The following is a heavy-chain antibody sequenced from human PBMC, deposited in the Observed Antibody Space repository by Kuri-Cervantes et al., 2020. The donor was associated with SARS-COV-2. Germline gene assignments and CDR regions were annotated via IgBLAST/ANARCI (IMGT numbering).Heavy chain of an antibody. V-gene: IGHV3-7*04. D-gene: IGHD2-21*01. CDR3: ARVAGEGPIYYYYMDV. CDR1: GFTFSSYA. Sequence: GESLKISCAASGFTFSSYAMHWVRQAPGKGLEWVANIKQDGSEKYYVDSVKGRFTISRDNAKNSLYLQMNSLRGDDTAVYYCARVAGEGPIYYYYMDVWGKGTAVTVSS. J-gene: IGHJ6*03. CDR2: IKQDGSEK.